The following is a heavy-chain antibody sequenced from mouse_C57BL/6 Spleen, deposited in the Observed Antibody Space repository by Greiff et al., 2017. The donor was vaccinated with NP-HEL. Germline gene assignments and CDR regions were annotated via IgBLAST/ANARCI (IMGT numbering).Heavy chain of an antibody. CDR2: IDPSDSYT. CDR3: ARAYGSYFDY. Sequence: QVQLQQPGAELVKPGASVKLSCKASGYTFTSYWMQWVKQRPGQGLEWIGEIDPSDSYTNYNQKFKGKATLTVDTSSSTAYMQLSSLTSEDSAVYYCARAYGSYFDYWGQGTTLTVSS. D-gene: IGHD1-1*01. CDR1: GYTFTSYW. J-gene: IGHJ2*01. V-gene: IGHV1-50*01.